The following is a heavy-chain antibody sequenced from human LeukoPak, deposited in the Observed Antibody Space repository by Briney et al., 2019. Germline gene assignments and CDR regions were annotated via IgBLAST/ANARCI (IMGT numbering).Heavy chain of an antibody. Sequence: PGGSLRLSCAASGFTFSSYAMSWVRQAPGKGLEWVSAISGSGGSTYYADSVKGRFTISRDNSKNTLYVQMNSLRAEDTAVYYCAKGSGSGTYVDYWGQGTLVTVSS. D-gene: IGHD3-10*01. CDR3: AKGSGSGTYVDY. CDR1: GFTFSSYA. CDR2: ISGSGGST. V-gene: IGHV3-23*01. J-gene: IGHJ4*02.